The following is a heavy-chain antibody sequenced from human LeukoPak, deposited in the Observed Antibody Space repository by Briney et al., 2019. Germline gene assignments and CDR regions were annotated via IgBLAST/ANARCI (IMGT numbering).Heavy chain of an antibody. V-gene: IGHV4-34*01. J-gene: IGHJ4*02. Sequence: PSETLSLTCAVYGGSFSGYYWSWIRQPPGKGLEWIGEINHSGSTNYNPSLKSRVTISVDTSKNQFSLKLSSVTAADTAVYYCARGENYYGSGSYPPGYWGQGTLVTVSS. D-gene: IGHD3-10*01. CDR2: INHSGST. CDR3: ARGENYYGSGSYPPGY. CDR1: GGSFSGYY.